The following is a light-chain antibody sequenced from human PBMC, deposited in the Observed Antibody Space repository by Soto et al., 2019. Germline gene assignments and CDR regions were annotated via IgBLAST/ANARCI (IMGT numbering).Light chain of an antibody. CDR1: QTISSSY. CDR3: QHYDSSPPKYT. J-gene: IGKJ2*01. CDR2: GAS. Sequence: EIVLTQSPGTLSLSPEERATLSCRASQTISSSYLAWYQQKPGQAPRLLIFGASSRATDIPDRFSGSGSGTDFTLTISRLQPEDFAVYYCQHYDSSPPKYTFGQGTKLEIK. V-gene: IGKV3-20*01.